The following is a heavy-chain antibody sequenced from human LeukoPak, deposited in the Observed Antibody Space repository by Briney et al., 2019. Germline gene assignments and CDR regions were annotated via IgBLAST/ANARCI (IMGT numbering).Heavy chain of an antibody. J-gene: IGHJ4*02. V-gene: IGHV3-48*01. CDR3: AKDRGNDYGVFDY. Sequence: GGTLRLSCAASGFTFSSYGMNWVRQAPGKGLEWISYISSGSGTTYYGDSVQGRFITSRDNAKNSLHLQMNSLRAEDTGVYYCAKDRGNDYGVFDYWGQGILVTVSS. D-gene: IGHD4-17*01. CDR1: GFTFSSYG. CDR2: ISSGSGTT.